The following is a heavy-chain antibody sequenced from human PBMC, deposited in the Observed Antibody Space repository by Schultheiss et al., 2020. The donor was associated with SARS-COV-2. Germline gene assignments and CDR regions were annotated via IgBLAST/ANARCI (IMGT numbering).Heavy chain of an antibody. J-gene: IGHJ4*02. CDR1: GFTFSSYA. D-gene: IGHD1-26*01. CDR3: ARAVTGAVGSPPYI. V-gene: IGHV3-23*01. Sequence: GESLKISCAASGFTFSSYAMSWVRQAPGKGLEWVSAISGSGGSTYYADSVKGRFTISRDNSKNTLYLQMNSLRAEDTAVYYCARAVTGAVGSPPYIWGQGTLVTVSS. CDR2: ISGSGGST.